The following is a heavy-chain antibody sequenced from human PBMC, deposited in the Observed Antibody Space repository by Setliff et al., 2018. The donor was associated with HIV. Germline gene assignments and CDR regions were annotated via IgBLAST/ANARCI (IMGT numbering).Heavy chain of an antibody. CDR3: AATYYYDSSGLHGFDY. CDR1: GGTFSSYA. V-gene: IGHV1-69*13. D-gene: IGHD3-22*01. J-gene: IGHJ4*02. CDR2: IIPIFGTA. Sequence: SVKVSCKSSGGTFSSYAISWVRQAPGQGLEWMGGIIPIFGTANYAQKFQGRVTITADESTSTAYMELSSLRSEDTAVYYCAATYYYDSSGLHGFDYWGQGTLVTVSS.